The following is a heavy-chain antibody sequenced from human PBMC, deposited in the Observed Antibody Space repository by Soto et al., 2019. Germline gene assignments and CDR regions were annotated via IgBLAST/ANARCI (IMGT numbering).Heavy chain of an antibody. Sequence: SVKVSCKASGGTFSSYAISWVRQAPGQGLEWMGGIIPIFGTANYAQKFQGRVTITADKSASTAYMELSSLRSEDTAVYYCAREYCSSTSCYWGFDPWGQGTLVTVSS. CDR3: AREYCSSTSCYWGFDP. CDR1: GGTFSSYA. V-gene: IGHV1-69*06. J-gene: IGHJ5*02. CDR2: IIPIFGTA. D-gene: IGHD2-2*01.